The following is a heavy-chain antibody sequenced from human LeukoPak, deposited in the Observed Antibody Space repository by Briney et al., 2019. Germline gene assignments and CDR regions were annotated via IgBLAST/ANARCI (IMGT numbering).Heavy chain of an antibody. J-gene: IGHJ4*02. D-gene: IGHD6-19*01. CDR1: GFTFSSYD. CDR2: ISSSSNYI. V-gene: IGHV3-21*01. CDR3: ARRTLGAWGW. Sequence: PGGSLRLSCAASGFTFSSYDMNWVRQAPGKGLEWVSSISSSSNYIHYADSVKGRFTISRDNAKNSLYLQMNSLRAEDTAVYFCARRTLGAWGWWGQGTLVTVSS.